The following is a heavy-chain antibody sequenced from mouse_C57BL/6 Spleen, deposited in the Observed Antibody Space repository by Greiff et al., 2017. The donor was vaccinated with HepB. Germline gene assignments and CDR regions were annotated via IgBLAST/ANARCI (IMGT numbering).Heavy chain of an antibody. CDR3: ARWAGSYFDY. CDR1: GFTFTDYY. V-gene: IGHV7-3*01. CDR2: IRNKANGYTT. D-gene: IGHD1-1*01. Sequence: EVKVVESGGGLVQPGGSLSLSCAASGFTFTDYYMSWVRQPPGKALEWLGFIRNKANGYTTEYSASVKGRFTISRDNSQSILYLQMNALRAEDSATYYCARWAGSYFDYWGQGTTLTVSS. J-gene: IGHJ2*01.